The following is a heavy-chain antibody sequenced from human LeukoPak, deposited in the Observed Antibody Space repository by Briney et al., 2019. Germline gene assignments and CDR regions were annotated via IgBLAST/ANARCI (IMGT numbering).Heavy chain of an antibody. V-gene: IGHV3-21*01. CDR3: ARSPQVSGSFDY. CDR2: ISSSSSYI. J-gene: IGHJ4*02. D-gene: IGHD3-22*01. CDR1: GFTFSSYS. Sequence: GGSLRLSCAASGFTFSSYSMNWVRQPQGKGLEWVSSISSSSSYIYYADSVKGRFTISRDNAKNSLYLQMNSLRAEDTAVYYCARSPQVSGSFDYWGQGTLVTVSS.